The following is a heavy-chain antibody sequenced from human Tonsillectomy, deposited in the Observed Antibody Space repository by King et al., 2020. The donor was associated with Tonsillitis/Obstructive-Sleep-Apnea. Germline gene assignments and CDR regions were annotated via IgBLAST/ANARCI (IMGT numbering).Heavy chain of an antibody. Sequence: VQLQESGPGLVKPSETLSLTCTVSGGSVTNSNDYWGWIRQPPGKGLEWIGSIYFSGSTYYNPSLKSRVTISVDTSKNQFSLNLNSVTAADTAVYYCARHRDFWRGLSETWFDPWSQGTLVTVSS. CDR3: ARHRDFWRGLSETWFDP. D-gene: IGHD3-3*01. V-gene: IGHV4-39*01. J-gene: IGHJ5*02. CDR2: IYFSGST. CDR1: GGSVTNSNDY.